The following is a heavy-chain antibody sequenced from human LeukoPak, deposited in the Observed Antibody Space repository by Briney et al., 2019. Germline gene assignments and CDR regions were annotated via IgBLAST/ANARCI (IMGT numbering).Heavy chain of an antibody. CDR3: AGDLQSNGDYCFDY. V-gene: IGHV3-33*01. D-gene: IGHD4-17*01. J-gene: IGHJ4*02. CDR2: IWYDGSNK. Sequence: PGRSLRLSCAASGFTFSSYGMHWVRQAPGKGLEWVAVIWYDGSNKYYADSVKDRFTISRDNSKNTLYLQMNSLRAEDTAVYYCAGDLQSNGDYCFDYWGQGTLVTVSS. CDR1: GFTFSSYG.